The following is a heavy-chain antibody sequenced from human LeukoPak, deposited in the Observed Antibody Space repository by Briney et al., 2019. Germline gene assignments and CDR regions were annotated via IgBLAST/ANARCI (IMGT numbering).Heavy chain of an antibody. J-gene: IGHJ6*03. CDR2: ISAYNGNT. Sequence: ASVKVSCKVSGYTFTSYGISWVRQAPGQGLEWMGWISAYNGNTNYAQKLQGRVTMTTDTSTSTAYMELRSLRSDDTAVYYCARGVAGRYYYYYMDVWGKGTTVTVSS. D-gene: IGHD6-19*01. V-gene: IGHV1-18*01. CDR3: ARGVAGRYYYYYMDV. CDR1: GYTFTSYG.